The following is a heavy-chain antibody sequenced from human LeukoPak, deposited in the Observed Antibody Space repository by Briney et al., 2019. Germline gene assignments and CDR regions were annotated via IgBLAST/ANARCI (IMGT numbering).Heavy chain of an antibody. V-gene: IGHV3-7*01. D-gene: IGHD3-9*01. J-gene: IGHJ3*02. CDR2: IRQDGITK. CDR3: ARTVLRYFDWPDAFDI. Sequence: GGSLRLSCAASGFTFNSFWMTWLRQAPGGGLEWLANIRQDGITKYYVNSVKGRFTISRDNANNALYLQINSLRAGDTAVYYCARTVLRYFDWPDAFDIWGQGTMVTVSS. CDR1: GFTFNSFW.